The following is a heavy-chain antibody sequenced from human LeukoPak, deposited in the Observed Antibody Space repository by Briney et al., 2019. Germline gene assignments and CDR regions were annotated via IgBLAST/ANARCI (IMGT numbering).Heavy chain of an antibody. J-gene: IGHJ3*02. Sequence: GGSLRLSCAASGFTFSSYGMHWVRQAPGKGLEWVAFIRYDGSNKYYADSVKGRFTISRDNSKNTLYLQMNSLRAEDTAVYYCAKDRYYSDVDAFDIWGQGTMVTVSS. CDR3: AKDRYYSDVDAFDI. CDR1: GFTFSSYG. D-gene: IGHD4-17*01. V-gene: IGHV3-30*02. CDR2: IRYDGSNK.